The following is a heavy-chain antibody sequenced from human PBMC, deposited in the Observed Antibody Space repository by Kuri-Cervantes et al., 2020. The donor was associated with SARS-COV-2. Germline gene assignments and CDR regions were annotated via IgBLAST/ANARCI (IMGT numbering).Heavy chain of an antibody. V-gene: IGHV3-7*01. CDR1: GFTVSSNY. CDR2: IKQDGSEK. CDR3: ARLTAHDY. J-gene: IGHJ4*02. D-gene: IGHD1-14*01. Sequence: GESLKISCAASGFTVSSNYMSWVRQAPGKGLEWVANIKQDGSEKYYVDSVKGRFTISRDNAKNSLYLQMNSLRAEDTAVYYCARLTAHDYWGQGTLVTVSS.